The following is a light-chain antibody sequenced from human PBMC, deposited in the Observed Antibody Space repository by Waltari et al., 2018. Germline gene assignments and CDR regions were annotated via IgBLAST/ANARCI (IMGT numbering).Light chain of an antibody. V-gene: IGLV2-18*02. CDR3: CSFTPSLTYV. CDR1: SSDIGTYNR. J-gene: IGLJ1*01. CDR2: DVS. Sequence: QSALTQPPSVSGSPRQSVTISCPGTSSDIGTYNRVSWYQQTPGTAPKLMIYDVSNRPSGVPDRFSGSKSGNTASLTISALQAEDEADYYCCSFTPSLTYVFGTGTKVTVL.